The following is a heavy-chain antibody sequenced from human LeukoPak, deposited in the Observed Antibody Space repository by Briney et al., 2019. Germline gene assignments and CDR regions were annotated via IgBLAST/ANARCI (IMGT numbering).Heavy chain of an antibody. Sequence: PGGSLRLSCAASGFTFSSYGMHWVRQAPGKGLEWVAVISHDGSNKYYADSVKGRFTISRDNAKNSLYLQMNSLRAEDTAVYYCARKYCSTTSCLFDNWGQGTLVTVSS. J-gene: IGHJ4*02. D-gene: IGHD2-2*01. V-gene: IGHV3-30*03. CDR2: ISHDGSNK. CDR3: ARKYCSTTSCLFDN. CDR1: GFTFSSYG.